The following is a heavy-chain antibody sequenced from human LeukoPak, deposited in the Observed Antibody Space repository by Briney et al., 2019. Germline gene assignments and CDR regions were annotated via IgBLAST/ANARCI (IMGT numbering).Heavy chain of an antibody. D-gene: IGHD2-2*01. Sequence: GGSLRLSCAASGFSFSSYSMNWVRQAPGKGLEWVAVITYDENNEYYADSVKGRFTISRDNFKNTLYLQMNSLRAEDTAVYYCARAYFSGYQLDSWGQGTLVTVSS. CDR3: ARAYFSGYQLDS. CDR2: ITYDENNE. V-gene: IGHV3-30-3*01. J-gene: IGHJ4*02. CDR1: GFSFSSYS.